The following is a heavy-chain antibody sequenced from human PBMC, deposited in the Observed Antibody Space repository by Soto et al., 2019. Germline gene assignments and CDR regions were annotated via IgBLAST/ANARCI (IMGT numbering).Heavy chain of an antibody. V-gene: IGHV6-1*01. CDR2: AYYRSQWYY. J-gene: IGHJ6*02. CDR3: TNPNGDSWNYYGMDV. CDR1: GDSVSSNSAA. D-gene: IGHD4-17*01. Sequence: PSQTLSLTCAISGDSVSSNSAAWNWIRQSPSRGLEWLGRAYYRSQWYYDSAVSVRSRITVIPDTSKNQFSLQLNSVTPEDTAVYFCTNPNGDSWNYYGMDVWGQGTTVTVSS.